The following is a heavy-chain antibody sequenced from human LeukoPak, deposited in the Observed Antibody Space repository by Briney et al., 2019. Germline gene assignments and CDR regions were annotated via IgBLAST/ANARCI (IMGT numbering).Heavy chain of an antibody. CDR1: GFTFSDYD. CDR3: ARVAKERVGGVYYFDY. J-gene: IGHJ4*02. V-gene: IGHV3-13*01. CDR2: IGTAGDT. D-gene: IGHD1-1*01. Sequence: LPGGSLRLSCAASGFTFSDYDMHWVRQATGKGLEWVSAIGTAGDTYYTGSVKGRFTISRENAKNSLYLQMNSLRAGDTAVYYCARVAKERVGGVYYFDYWGQGTLVTVSS.